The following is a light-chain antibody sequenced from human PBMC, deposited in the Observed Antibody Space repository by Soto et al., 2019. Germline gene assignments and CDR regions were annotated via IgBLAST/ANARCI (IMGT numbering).Light chain of an antibody. CDR2: EVN. Sequence: QSVLTQPPSASGSPGQSATLPCTGTSRDVGFYKYVSWYRQHPGKAPQLMIYEVNRRPSGIPDRFSGSKSGNTASLTVSGLQAEDEADYYCSSYADNNIFVFGTGTKVTVL. V-gene: IGLV2-8*01. CDR3: SSYADNNIFV. CDR1: SRDVGFYKY. J-gene: IGLJ1*01.